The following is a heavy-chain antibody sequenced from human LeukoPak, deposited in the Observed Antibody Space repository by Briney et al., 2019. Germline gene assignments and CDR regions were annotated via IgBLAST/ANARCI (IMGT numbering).Heavy chain of an antibody. CDR1: GGSFSGYY. CDR3: ARGTFRARLYGDKLDY. D-gene: IGHD4-17*01. J-gene: IGHJ4*02. Sequence: TPSETLSLTCAVYGGSFSGYYWSWIRQPPGKGLEWIGEINHSGSTNYNPSLKSRVTISVDTSKNQFSLKLSSVTAAGTAVYYCARGTFRARLYGDKLDYWGQGTLVTVSS. CDR2: INHSGST. V-gene: IGHV4-34*01.